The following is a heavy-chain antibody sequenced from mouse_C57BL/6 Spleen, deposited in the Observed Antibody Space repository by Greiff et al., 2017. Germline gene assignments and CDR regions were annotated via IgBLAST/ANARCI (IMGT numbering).Heavy chain of an antibody. CDR2: IYPRSGNT. V-gene: IGHV1-81*01. CDR1: GYTFTSYG. Sequence: VKLMESGAELARPGASVKLSCKASGYTFTSYGISWVKQRTGQGLEWIGEIYPRSGNTYYNEKFKGKATLTADKSSSTAYMELRSLTSEDSAVYFCARDGFYDGYYVGYWGQGTTLTVSS. CDR3: ARDGFYDGYYVGY. D-gene: IGHD2-3*01. J-gene: IGHJ2*01.